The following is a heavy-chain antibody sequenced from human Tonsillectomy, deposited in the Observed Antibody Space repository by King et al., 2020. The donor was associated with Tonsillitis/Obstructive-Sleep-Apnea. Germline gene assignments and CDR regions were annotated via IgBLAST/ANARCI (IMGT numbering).Heavy chain of an antibody. V-gene: IGHV3-30*04. Sequence: MQLVQSGGGVVQPGRSLRLSCAASGFSFSSHAMHWVRQAPGKGLEWVAVISFDGSNKYYADSVQGRFTISRDNSKNTLYLQMNSLRAEDTAVYYCARDNSRSYWRHFDYWGQGTLVTVSS. CDR1: GFSFSSHA. J-gene: IGHJ4*02. CDR2: ISFDGSNK. D-gene: IGHD1-26*01. CDR3: ARDNSRSYWRHFDY.